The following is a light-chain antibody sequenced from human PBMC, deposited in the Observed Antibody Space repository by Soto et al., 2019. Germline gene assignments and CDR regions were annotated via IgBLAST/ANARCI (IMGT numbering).Light chain of an antibody. CDR1: QTISSW. CDR2: KAS. J-gene: IGKJ1*01. Sequence: DIQMTQSPSTXSGSVGDRVTITCRASQTISSWLAWYQQKPGKAPKLLIYKASTLKSGVPSRFSGSGSGTEFTLTISSLQPDDFATYYCQQDNSYSEAFGQGTKV. V-gene: IGKV1-5*03. CDR3: QQDNSYSEA.